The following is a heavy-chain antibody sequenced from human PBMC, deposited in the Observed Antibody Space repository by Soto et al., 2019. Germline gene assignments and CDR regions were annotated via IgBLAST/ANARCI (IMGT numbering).Heavy chain of an antibody. CDR3: AKGLGAVGTSRDYFDY. J-gene: IGHJ4*02. CDR1: GFTFDDYA. Sequence: PGGSLRLSCAASGFTFDDYAMHWVRQAPGKGLEWVSGISWNSGSIGYADSVKGRFTISRDNAKNSLYLQMNSLRAEDTALYYCAKGLGAVGTSRDYFDYWGQGTLVTVSS. V-gene: IGHV3-9*01. D-gene: IGHD2-21*02. CDR2: ISWNSGSI.